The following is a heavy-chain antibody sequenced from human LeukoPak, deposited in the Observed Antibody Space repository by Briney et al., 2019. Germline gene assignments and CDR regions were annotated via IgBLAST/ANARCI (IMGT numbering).Heavy chain of an antibody. V-gene: IGHV3-15*01. CDR1: GFTFSNAW. CDR3: TTAERILYSGNISRRWDSSDI. J-gene: IGHJ3*02. D-gene: IGHD4-23*01. CDR2: IKSKNYGGTT. Sequence: GGSLRLSCAASGFTFSNAWMTWVRQAPGKGLEWVGRIKSKNYGGTTEYAAPVKGRFTISRDDSENTLYLYMSSLKTEDTAVYYCTTAERILYSGNISRRWDSSDIWGQGTMVTVSS.